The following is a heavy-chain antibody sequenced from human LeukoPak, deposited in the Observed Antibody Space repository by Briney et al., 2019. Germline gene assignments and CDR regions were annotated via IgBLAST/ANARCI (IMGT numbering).Heavy chain of an antibody. CDR2: ISNSGTYI. D-gene: IGHD2-2*01. J-gene: IGHJ6*03. V-gene: IGHV3-21*01. Sequence: GGSLRLSCAASGFSFSSYSLNWVRQAPGRGLEWISSISNSGTYIYYADSVKGRFTISRDNAKNSLGLQMNSLRVEDTAVYYCARDQSTRFLQYYYMDVWGEGTTVTVS. CDR3: ARDQSTRFLQYYYMDV. CDR1: GFSFSSYS.